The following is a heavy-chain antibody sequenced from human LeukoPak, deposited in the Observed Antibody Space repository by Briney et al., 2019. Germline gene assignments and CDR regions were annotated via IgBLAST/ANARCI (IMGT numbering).Heavy chain of an antibody. Sequence: SETLSLTCTVSGGSISSSSYYWGWIRQPPGKGLEWIGSIYYSGSTYYNPSLKSRVTISVDTSKNQFSLKLSSVTAADTAVYYCAREKIGYYDGSGRGWFDPWGQRTLVTVSS. CDR3: AREKIGYYDGSGRGWFDP. D-gene: IGHD3-22*01. V-gene: IGHV4-39*07. J-gene: IGHJ5*02. CDR2: IYYSGST. CDR1: GGSISSSSYY.